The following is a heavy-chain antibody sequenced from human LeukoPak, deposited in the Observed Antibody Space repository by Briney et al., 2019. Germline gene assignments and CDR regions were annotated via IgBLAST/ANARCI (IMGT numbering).Heavy chain of an antibody. V-gene: IGHV4-39*01. CDR1: GGSIGSTTYY. J-gene: IGHJ4*02. Sequence: SETLSLTCTVSGGSIGSTTYYWGWIRQSPGKGLMWVGSISYSGSTYYNPSLKSRVSIPVGTSKNQFYLKVIAVTAADTAVYYCARRITGTTSDSYDYWGQGTLVTVSS. CDR3: ARRITGTTSDSYDY. CDR2: ISYSGST. D-gene: IGHD1-20*01.